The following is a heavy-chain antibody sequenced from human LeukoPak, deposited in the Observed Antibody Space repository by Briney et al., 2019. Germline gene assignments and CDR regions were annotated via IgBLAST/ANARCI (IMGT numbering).Heavy chain of an antibody. CDR1: GGSMSSYY. D-gene: IGHD3-16*01. CDR3: ARGRYGWLPFDY. CDR2: IYYSGST. J-gene: IGHJ4*02. V-gene: IGHV4-59*01. Sequence: SETVSLTCTVSGGSMSSYYWSWIRQPPGKGLEWIGYIYYSGSTNYNPSLKSRVTISVDTSKNQFTLKLSSVTAADTAVYYCARGRYGWLPFDYWGQGTLVTVSS.